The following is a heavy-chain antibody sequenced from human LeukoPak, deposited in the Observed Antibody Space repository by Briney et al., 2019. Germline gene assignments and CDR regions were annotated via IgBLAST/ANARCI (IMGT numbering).Heavy chain of an antibody. V-gene: IGHV4-30-4*01. CDR3: ARPYYYDSRIDP. J-gene: IGHJ5*02. D-gene: IGHD3-22*01. CDR1: GGSISSGDYY. CDR2: TYYSGST. Sequence: SQTLSLTCTVSGGSISSGDYYWSWIRQPPGKGLEWIGYTYYSGSTYYNPSLKSRAAISVDTSKNQFSLKLTSVTAADTAVYYCARPYYYDSRIDPWGQGTLVTVSS.